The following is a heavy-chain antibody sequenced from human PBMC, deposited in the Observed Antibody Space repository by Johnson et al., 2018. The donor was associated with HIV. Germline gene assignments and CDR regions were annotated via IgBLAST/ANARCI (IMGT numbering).Heavy chain of an antibody. V-gene: IGHV3-23*04. CDR2: ISYSGSST. D-gene: IGHD3-10*01. CDR1: GYSFDSHA. Sequence: VQLVESGGGLLQPWGSLRLSCAASGYSFDSHAMNWVRQGPGKGLEWVAAISYSGSSTYYADSVKGRFTISRDNSKNTVYLHMVNLRADDTALYYCARDAYYGSGSYSQRNTFDVWGQGTMVAVSS. J-gene: IGHJ3*01. CDR3: ARDAYYGSGSYSQRNTFDV.